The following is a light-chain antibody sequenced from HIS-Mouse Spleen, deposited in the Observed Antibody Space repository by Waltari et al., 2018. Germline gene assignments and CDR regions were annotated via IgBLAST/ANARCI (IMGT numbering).Light chain of an antibody. CDR1: NIGSKS. Sequence: SYVLTQPPSVSVAPGKTARITCGGNNIGSKSVHWYQQKRGQAPVLVVYGDSDRPSGIPGRFSGSNVGNTATLTISRVEAGDEADYYCQVWDSSSDHVVFGGGTKLTVL. CDR3: QVWDSSSDHVV. CDR2: GDS. V-gene: IGLV3-21*03. J-gene: IGLJ2*01.